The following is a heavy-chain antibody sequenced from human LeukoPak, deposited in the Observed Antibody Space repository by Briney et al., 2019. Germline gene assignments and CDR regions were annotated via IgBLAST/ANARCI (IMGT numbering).Heavy chain of an antibody. D-gene: IGHD1-1*01. CDR1: GITFSTHW. J-gene: IGHJ4*02. Sequence: HPGGSLRLSCAVSGITFSTHWMSWVRQAPGKGLEWVANIKEDGSEDYYVDSVKGRFTISRDNAKNSLYLQMSRLRAEDTAVYYCARDEAGWERWGQGTLVTVSS. CDR2: IKEDGSED. V-gene: IGHV3-7*01. CDR3: ARDEAGWER.